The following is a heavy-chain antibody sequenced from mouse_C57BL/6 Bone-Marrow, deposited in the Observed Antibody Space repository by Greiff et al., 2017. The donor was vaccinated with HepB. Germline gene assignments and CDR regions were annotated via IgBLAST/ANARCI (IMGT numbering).Heavy chain of an antibody. CDR1: GYTFTSYW. Sequence: QVQLQQSGAELVKPGASVKISCKASGYTFTSYWITWVKQRPGQGLEWIGDIYPGSGSTNYNEKFKSKATLTVDTSSSTAYMQLSSLTSEDSAVYYCTLATYYYGSGYFDVWGTGTTVTVSS. V-gene: IGHV1-55*01. J-gene: IGHJ1*03. CDR3: TLATYYYGSGYFDV. CDR2: IYPGSGST. D-gene: IGHD1-1*01.